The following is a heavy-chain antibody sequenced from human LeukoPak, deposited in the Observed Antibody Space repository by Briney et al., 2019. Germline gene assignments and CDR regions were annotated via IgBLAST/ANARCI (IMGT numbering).Heavy chain of an antibody. CDR3: ARDPGLREGYNFAFDI. CDR1: RFTFSDYY. Sequence: PGGSLRLSCAASRFTFSDYYMSWIRQAPGKGLEWVSSISSTGTTIYYADSVKGRFTISRDNTKNSLYLQMNRLRAEDTAVYYCARDPGLREGYNFAFDIWGQGTMVTVSS. CDR2: ISSTGTTI. J-gene: IGHJ3*02. D-gene: IGHD5-24*01. V-gene: IGHV3-11*01.